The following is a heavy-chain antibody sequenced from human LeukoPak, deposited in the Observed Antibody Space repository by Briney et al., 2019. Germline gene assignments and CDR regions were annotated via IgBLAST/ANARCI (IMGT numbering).Heavy chain of an antibody. CDR2: ISGSGGST. D-gene: IGHD5-18*01. CDR1: GFTFSSYA. Sequence: GGSLRLSCAASGFTFSSYAMSWVRQAPGKGLEWVSAISGSGGSTYYADSVKGRFTISRDNAKNSLYLQMNSLRAEDTALYYCAKGYSYGDDDYYFDYWGQGTLVTVSS. V-gene: IGHV3-23*01. J-gene: IGHJ4*02. CDR3: AKGYSYGDDDYYFDY.